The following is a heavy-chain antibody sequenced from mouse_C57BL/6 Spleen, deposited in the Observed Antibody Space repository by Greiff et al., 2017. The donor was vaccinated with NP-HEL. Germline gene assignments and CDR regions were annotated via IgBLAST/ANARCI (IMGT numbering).Heavy chain of an antibody. J-gene: IGHJ2*01. CDR1: GFTFSDYY. D-gene: IGHD4-1*01. V-gene: IGHV5-16*01. CDR3: ARGTGAFDY. Sequence: EVQLVESEGGLVQPGSSMKLSCTASGFTFSDYYMAWVRQVPEKGLEWVANINYDGSSTYYLDSLKSRFIISRDNAKNILYLQMSSLKSEDTATYYCARGTGAFDYWGQGTTLTVSS. CDR2: INYDGSST.